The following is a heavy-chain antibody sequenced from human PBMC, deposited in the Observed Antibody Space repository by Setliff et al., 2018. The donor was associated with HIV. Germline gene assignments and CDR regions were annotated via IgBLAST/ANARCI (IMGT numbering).Heavy chain of an antibody. V-gene: IGHV4-59*01. CDR3: ARSDSYCAGDCYGVDGVDAFDI. Sequence: SETLSLTCTVSGGSISSYFWSWIRQPPGKGLEWIGYMSYSGSTYYNPSLKSRIIMSVDTSKNQFSLNLSSVTAADTALYYCARSDSYCAGDCYGVDGVDAFDIWGQGTMVTVSS. CDR1: GGSISSYF. CDR2: MSYSGST. D-gene: IGHD2-21*02. J-gene: IGHJ3*02.